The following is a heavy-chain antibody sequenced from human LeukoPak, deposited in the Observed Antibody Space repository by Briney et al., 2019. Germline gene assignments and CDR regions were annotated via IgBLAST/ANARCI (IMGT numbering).Heavy chain of an antibody. J-gene: IGHJ4*02. V-gene: IGHV3-23*01. D-gene: IGHD3-22*01. Sequence: GGSLRLSCAASGFTFSSYAMSWVRQAPGKGLEWVSAISGGGGSTYYADSVKGRFTISRDNSKNTLYLQMNSLRAEDTAVYYCAKVQLTSVVITTPFDYWGQGTLVTVSS. CDR2: ISGGGGST. CDR1: GFTFSSYA. CDR3: AKVQLTSVVITTPFDY.